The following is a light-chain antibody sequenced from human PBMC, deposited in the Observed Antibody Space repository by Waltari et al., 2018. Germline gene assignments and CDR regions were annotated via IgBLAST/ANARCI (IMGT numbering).Light chain of an antibody. CDR3: CSYAGSYTWV. Sequence: QSALTQPRSVSGSPGPSVTISCTGTSRDVGGYNYVSWYQQHPGKAPKFMIFDVTKRPSGVPDRFSGSKSGYTASLTISGLQAEDEADYYCCSYAGSYTWVFGGGTKLTVL. CDR1: SRDVGGYNY. V-gene: IGLV2-11*01. J-gene: IGLJ3*02. CDR2: DVT.